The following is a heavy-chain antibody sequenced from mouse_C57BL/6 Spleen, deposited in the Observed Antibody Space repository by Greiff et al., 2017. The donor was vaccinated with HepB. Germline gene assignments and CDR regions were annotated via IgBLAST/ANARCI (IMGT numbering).Heavy chain of an antibody. CDR3: ARQGYYSYYAMDY. V-gene: IGHV5-17*01. CDR1: GFTFSDYG. D-gene: IGHD2-3*01. J-gene: IGHJ4*01. Sequence: EVQRVESGGGLVKPGGSLKLSCEASGFTFSDYGMHWVRQAPEKGLEWVAYISSGSSTTYYADTVKGRFTISRDKAKNTLFMQMTSLRSEDTAMYYCARQGYYSYYAMDYWGQGTSVTVSS. CDR2: ISSGSSTT.